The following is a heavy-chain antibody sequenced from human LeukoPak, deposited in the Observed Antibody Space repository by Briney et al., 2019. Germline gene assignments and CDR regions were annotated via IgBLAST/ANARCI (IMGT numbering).Heavy chain of an antibody. CDR1: GNSISSFF. Sequence: SETLSLTCTVSGNSISSFFWSWIRQPPGKGLEWIGSTHYSGDSKYNPSLRSRVSLSIDTSKQQFSLRLSSVTAADTAVYYCARDLELERNRWNYFESWGQGALVTVSS. D-gene: IGHD1-1*01. CDR3: ARDLELERNRWNYFES. V-gene: IGHV4-59*01. J-gene: IGHJ4*02. CDR2: THYSGDS.